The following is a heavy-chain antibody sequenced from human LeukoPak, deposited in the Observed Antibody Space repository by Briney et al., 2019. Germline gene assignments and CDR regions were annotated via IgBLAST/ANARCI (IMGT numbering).Heavy chain of an antibody. CDR3: ARDRDSSGWYYLDY. CDR2: IIPILGIA. J-gene: IGHJ4*02. D-gene: IGHD6-19*01. Sequence: ASVKVSCKASGGTFSSYTISWVRQAPGQGLEWMGRIIPILGIANYAQKFQGRVTITADKSTSTAYMELSSLRSEDTAVYYCARDRDSSGWYYLDYWGQGTLVTVSS. V-gene: IGHV1-69*04. CDR1: GGTFSSYT.